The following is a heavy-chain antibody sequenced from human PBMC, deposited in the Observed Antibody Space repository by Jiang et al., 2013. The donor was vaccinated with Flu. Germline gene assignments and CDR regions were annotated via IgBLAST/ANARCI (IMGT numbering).Heavy chain of an antibody. CDR3: AKADFTTADFGARYYGMDV. V-gene: IGHV3-23*01. J-gene: IGHJ6*02. Sequence: SAISGSGGSTYYADSVKGRFTISRDNSKNTLYLQMNSLRAEDTAVYYCAKADFTTADFGARYYGMDVWGQGTTVTVSS. D-gene: IGHD3-16*01. CDR2: ISGSGGST.